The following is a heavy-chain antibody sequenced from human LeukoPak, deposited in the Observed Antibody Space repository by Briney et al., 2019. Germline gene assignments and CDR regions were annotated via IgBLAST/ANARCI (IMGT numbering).Heavy chain of an antibody. CDR2: INPNTGGT. D-gene: IGHD5-18*01. J-gene: IGHJ4*02. CDR1: GYTFTSYD. CDR3: ARDLLPELCSYGTYYFDY. Sequence: ASVKVSCKASGYTFTSYDINWVRQAPGQGLEWMGWINPNTGGTNYAQKFQGRVTMTRDTSISTAYMELSRLRSDDTAVYYCARDLLPELCSYGTYYFDYWGQGTLVTVSS. V-gene: IGHV1-2*02.